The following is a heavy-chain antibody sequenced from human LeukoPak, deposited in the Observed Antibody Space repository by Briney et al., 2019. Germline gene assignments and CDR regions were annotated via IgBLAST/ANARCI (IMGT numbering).Heavy chain of an antibody. D-gene: IGHD2-15*01. Sequence: GGALRVSCAASGFTFDDYGMSWVRQAPGKGLEWVCRIYWKGGITIYEDCMKGRFAISRDNGKNSLYLQMNSLRAEDTALYYCARDFVGYCSGGSCYHLAFDIWGQGTMVTVSS. CDR3: ARDFVGYCSGGSCYHLAFDI. V-gene: IGHV3-20*04. J-gene: IGHJ3*02. CDR2: IYWKGGIT. CDR1: GFTFDDYG.